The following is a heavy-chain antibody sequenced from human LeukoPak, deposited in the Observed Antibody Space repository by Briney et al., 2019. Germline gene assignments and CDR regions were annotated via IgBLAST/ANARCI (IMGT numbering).Heavy chain of an antibody. D-gene: IGHD3-3*01. CDR3: ASGRYCDFWSDIDY. V-gene: IGHV1-69*02. CDR2: IIPILGIA. CDR1: GYTFTDCY. Sequence: SVTVSFKSSGYTFTDCYMHWVRQAPGQGLAWMGRIIPILGIANYAQKFQGRVTITADKSTSTAYMELSSLRSEDTAVYYCASGRYCDFWSDIDYWGQGTLVTVSS. J-gene: IGHJ4*02.